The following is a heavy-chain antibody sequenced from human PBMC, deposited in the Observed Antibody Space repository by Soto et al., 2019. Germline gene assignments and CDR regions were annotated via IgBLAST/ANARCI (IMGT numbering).Heavy chain of an antibody. J-gene: IGHJ6*02. D-gene: IGHD2-8*02. CDR1: GCSFSRCG. V-gene: IGHV3-30*18. Sequence: GGSLRLSCVASGCSFSRCGIHWVRQSPGKELDWVSVISYDGNSKYVTESVRGRFTISKDNSKIPPFLEMNILNTEDKAIYYCAKDRDAYHTGGMDVWSQGTEATVSS. CDR3: AKDRDAYHTGGMDV. CDR2: ISYDGNSK.